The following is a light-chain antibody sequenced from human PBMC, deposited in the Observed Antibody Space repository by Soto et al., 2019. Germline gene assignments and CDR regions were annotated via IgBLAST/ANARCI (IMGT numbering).Light chain of an antibody. CDR1: QNISNW. J-gene: IGKJ2*01. CDR2: DAS. V-gene: IGKV1-5*01. Sequence: DIQMNQSPSTLSASVGDRVTITCRASQNISNWLAWYQQRPGRAPNLLIHDASTLESGVPSRFSGSGSVTEFTLTISSLQPDDFATYYCQQYYTLYTFGQGTKLEIK. CDR3: QQYYTLYT.